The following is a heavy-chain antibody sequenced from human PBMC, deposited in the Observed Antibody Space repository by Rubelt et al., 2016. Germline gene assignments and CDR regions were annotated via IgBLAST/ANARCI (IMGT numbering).Heavy chain of an antibody. D-gene: IGHD4-23*01. CDR1: GYTFTTYG. CDR3: AITRPDYGGHSWAKGNDY. Sequence: QVQLLQSGAEVKKPVASVKVSCNASGYTFTTYGISWVRQAPGQGLEWMVWISPYNGNTNCAQKHHGTVTMTTDTSTETSYMGLRSLRSDGTAVYYCAITRPDYGGHSWAKGNDYWGQGTLVTVSS. V-gene: IGHV1-18*01. J-gene: IGHJ4*02. CDR2: ISPYNGNT.